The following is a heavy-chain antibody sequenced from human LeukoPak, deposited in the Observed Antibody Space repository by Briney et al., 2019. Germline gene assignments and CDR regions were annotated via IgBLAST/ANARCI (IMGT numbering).Heavy chain of an antibody. D-gene: IGHD2-2*01. CDR3: ARRHCSSTSCYLLKYYFDY. J-gene: IGHJ4*02. V-gene: IGHV4-34*01. CDR1: GGSFSGYY. CDR2: INHSGST. Sequence: SETLSLTCAVYGGSFSGYYWSWIRQPPGKGLEWIGEINHSGSTNYNPSLKSRVTISVDTSKNQFSLKLSSVTAADTAVYYCARRHCSSTSCYLLKYYFDYWGQGTLVTVSS.